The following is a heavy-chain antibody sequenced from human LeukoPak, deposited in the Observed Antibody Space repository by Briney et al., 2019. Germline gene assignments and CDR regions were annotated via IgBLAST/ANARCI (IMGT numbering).Heavy chain of an antibody. J-gene: IGHJ5*02. CDR2: IYYSGST. CDR1: GGSISSGDYY. Sequence: PSETLSLTCTVSGGSISSGDYYWSWIRQPPGKGLEWIGYIYYSGSTYYNPSLKSRVTISVDTSKNQFSLKLSSVTAADTAVYYCARSYTMSHPQNWFDPWGQGTLVTVPS. D-gene: IGHD3-10*02. V-gene: IGHV4-30-4*08. CDR3: ARSYTMSHPQNWFDP.